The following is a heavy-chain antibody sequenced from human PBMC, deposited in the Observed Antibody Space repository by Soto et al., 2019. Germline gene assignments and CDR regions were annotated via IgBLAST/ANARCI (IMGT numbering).Heavy chain of an antibody. CDR3: ARDLWYCGGGSCYWTHYYYYGMDV. V-gene: IGHV1-46*01. J-gene: IGHJ6*02. D-gene: IGHD2-15*01. CDR2: INPSGGST. CDR1: GYTFTSYY. Sequence: ASVKVSCKASGYTFTSYYMQWVRQAPGQGLEWMGIINPSGGSTSYAQKFQGRVTMTRDTSTSTVYMELSSLRSEDTAVYYCARDLWYCGGGSCYWTHYYYYGMDVWGQGTTVTVSS.